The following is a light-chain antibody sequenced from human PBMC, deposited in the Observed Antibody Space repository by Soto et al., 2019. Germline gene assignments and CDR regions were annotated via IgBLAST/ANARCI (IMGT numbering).Light chain of an antibody. CDR2: AAS. CDR3: QQYDASPLT. J-gene: IGKJ3*01. CDR1: QSVSTY. Sequence: VLTQSPVTLSLSPGDRATLSCRASQSVSTYLAWYRQTPGQAPKLLIYAASTRDTDIPDRFNGSGSGTDFALTISRLEPEDFALYYCQQYDASPLTFGPGTKVDIK. V-gene: IGKV3-20*01.